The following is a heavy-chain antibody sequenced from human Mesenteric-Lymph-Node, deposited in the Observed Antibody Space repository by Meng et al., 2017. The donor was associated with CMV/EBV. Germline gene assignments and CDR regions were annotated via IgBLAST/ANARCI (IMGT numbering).Heavy chain of an antibody. CDR3: ARKPRGSTEFDA. CDR2: IYWDDDK. CDR1: GFSLATTGVG. D-gene: IGHD3-16*01. Sequence: SGPTLVTPTQTLTLTCSFSGFSLATTGVGVGWIRQPPGKALECLALIYWDDDKSYIPSLRGRLTITKDSSKEEVVLTMTNIDPVETGTYYCARKPRGSTEFDAWGQGTLVTVSS. V-gene: IGHV2-5*02. J-gene: IGHJ4*02.